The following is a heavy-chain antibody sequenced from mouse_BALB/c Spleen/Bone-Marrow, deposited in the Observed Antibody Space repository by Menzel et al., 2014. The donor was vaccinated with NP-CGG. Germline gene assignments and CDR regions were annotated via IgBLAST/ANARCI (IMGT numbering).Heavy chain of an antibody. CDR3: ARRGNYDAMDY. Sequence: QVQLQQSGAELVRPGVLVKISCKDSGYTFTDYAMHWVKQGHAKSLEWIGVISTYYGDASYNQKFKGKATMIVDKSSSTAYMELARLTSEDSAIYYCARRGNYDAMDYWGQGTSVTVSS. J-gene: IGHJ4*01. CDR1: GYTFTDYA. V-gene: IGHV1S137*01. D-gene: IGHD2-1*01. CDR2: ISTYYGDA.